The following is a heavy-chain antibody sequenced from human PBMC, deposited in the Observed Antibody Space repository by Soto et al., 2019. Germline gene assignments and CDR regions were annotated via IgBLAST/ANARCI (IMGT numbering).Heavy chain of an antibody. D-gene: IGHD3-16*01. V-gene: IGHV1-2*02. CDR3: ARVPLSYTNNAYLEH. Sequence: QVQMVQSGPEVKKPGASVKISCKASEQTITGHYIQCVRQAPGQGLEWMGWIKPKGDGKKYAQHFQGRITVTRDTSINTCYMELRALTSDDTAVYYCARVPLSYTNNAYLEHWGQGTLVTGSS. J-gene: IGHJ4*02. CDR1: EQTITGHY. CDR2: IKPKGDGK.